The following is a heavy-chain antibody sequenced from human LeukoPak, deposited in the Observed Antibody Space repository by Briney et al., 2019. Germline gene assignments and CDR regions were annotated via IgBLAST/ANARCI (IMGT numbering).Heavy chain of an antibody. Sequence: GGSLRLSCASSGFTFSFYWMHWVRQAPGKGLVWVSRINNDRRSTSYAGSVKGRFTISRDNAKNTLYLQMNSLRAEDTAVYYRARDNEYCTGGTCRLDYWGQGALATVSS. CDR3: ARDNEYCTGGTCRLDY. CDR1: GFTFSFYW. J-gene: IGHJ4*02. CDR2: INNDRRST. D-gene: IGHD2-15*01. V-gene: IGHV3-74*01.